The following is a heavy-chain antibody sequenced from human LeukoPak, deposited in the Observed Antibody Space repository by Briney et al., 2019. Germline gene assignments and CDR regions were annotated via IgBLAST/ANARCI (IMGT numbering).Heavy chain of an antibody. Sequence: IGYIYYSGSTNYNPSLKSRVTISVDTSKNQFSLKLSSVTAADTAVYYCARKEYSSGWLDYWGQGTLVTVSS. V-gene: IGHV4-59*01. CDR2: IYYSGST. D-gene: IGHD6-19*01. J-gene: IGHJ4*02. CDR3: ARKEYSSGWLDY.